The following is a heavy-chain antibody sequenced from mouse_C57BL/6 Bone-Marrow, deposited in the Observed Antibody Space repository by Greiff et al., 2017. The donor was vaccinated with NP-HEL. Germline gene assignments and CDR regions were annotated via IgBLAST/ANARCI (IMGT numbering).Heavy chain of an antibody. D-gene: IGHD2-5*01. CDR3: ARTYYSNYHVPWFAY. Sequence: QVQLKQPGAELVKPGASVKLSCKASGYTFTSYWMHWVKQRPGRGLEWIGRIDPNSGGTKYNEKFKSKATLTVDKPSSTAYMQLSSLTSEDSAVYYCARTYYSNYHVPWFAYWGQGTLVTVSA. CDR1: GYTFTSYW. CDR2: IDPNSGGT. J-gene: IGHJ3*01. V-gene: IGHV1-72*01.